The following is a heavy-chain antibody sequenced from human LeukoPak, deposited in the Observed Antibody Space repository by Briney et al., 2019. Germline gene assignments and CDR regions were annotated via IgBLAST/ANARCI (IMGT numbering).Heavy chain of an antibody. J-gene: IGHJ4*02. CDR3: ARETAPEASSGWSELDY. Sequence: SQTLSLTCAISGDSVSSNSAAWNWIRQPPSRGLEWLGRAYYRSKWYNDYAVSVKSRITINPDTSKNQFSLQLNSVTPEDTAVYYCARETAPEASSGWSELDYWGQGTLVTVSS. CDR2: AYYRSKWYN. V-gene: IGHV6-1*01. CDR1: GDSVSSNSAA. D-gene: IGHD6-19*01.